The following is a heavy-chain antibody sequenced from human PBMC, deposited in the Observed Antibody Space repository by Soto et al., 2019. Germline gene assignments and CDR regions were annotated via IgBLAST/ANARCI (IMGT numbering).Heavy chain of an antibody. CDR1: GFMFKNYA. D-gene: IGHD2-21*01. CDR2: ISGDGRRT. Sequence: EVQLLESGGGLVQPGGSLSLSCAASGFMFKNYAMSWVRHIPGKGLEWVSSISGDGRRTYYAASVKGRFTISRDNSKNTLYLQVNTLRAEDTAVFYCARFASCDGDCEYDFWGQGTLVTVSS. CDR3: ARFASCDGDCEYDF. J-gene: IGHJ4*02. V-gene: IGHV3-23*01.